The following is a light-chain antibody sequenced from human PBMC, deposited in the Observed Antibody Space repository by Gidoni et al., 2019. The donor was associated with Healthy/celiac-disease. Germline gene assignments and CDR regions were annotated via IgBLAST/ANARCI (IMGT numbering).Light chain of an antibody. CDR3: QQYNSYSRT. Sequence: DIQRTQSPSTLSASVGDRVTITCRASQSISSWLAWYQQKPGKAPKLLLYKASSLESGVPSRFSGSGSGTEFTLTISSLQPDDFATYYCQQYNSYSRTFGQGTKVEIK. CDR1: QSISSW. V-gene: IGKV1-5*03. J-gene: IGKJ1*01. CDR2: KAS.